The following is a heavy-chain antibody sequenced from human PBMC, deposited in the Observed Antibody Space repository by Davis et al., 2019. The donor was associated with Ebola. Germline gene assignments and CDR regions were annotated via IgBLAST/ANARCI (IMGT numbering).Heavy chain of an antibody. D-gene: IGHD3-3*01. CDR2: INTGNGNT. CDR1: GYTFNTYS. Sequence: ASVKVSCKASGYTFNTYSMYWVRQAPGQGLEWMGWINTGNGNTKYSQKFQGRVTITGDTSASTAYMELSSLRSEDTAVYYCVRGRVLRFLELLFPAFDPWGQGTLVTVSS. J-gene: IGHJ5*02. V-gene: IGHV1-3*04. CDR3: VRGRVLRFLELLFPAFDP.